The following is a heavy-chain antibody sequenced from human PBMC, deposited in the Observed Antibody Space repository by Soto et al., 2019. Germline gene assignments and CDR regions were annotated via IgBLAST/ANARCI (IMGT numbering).Heavy chain of an antibody. D-gene: IGHD3-10*01. CDR2: ISSSSSTI. Sequence: GGSLRLSCAASGFTFSIYSMNWVRQAPGKGLEWVSYISSSSSTIYYADSVKGRFTISRDNAKNSLYLQMNSLRDEDTAVYYCARQETYYYGSGVETNDFDYWGQGTLVTVSS. J-gene: IGHJ4*02. CDR1: GFTFSIYS. V-gene: IGHV3-48*02. CDR3: ARQETYYYGSGVETNDFDY.